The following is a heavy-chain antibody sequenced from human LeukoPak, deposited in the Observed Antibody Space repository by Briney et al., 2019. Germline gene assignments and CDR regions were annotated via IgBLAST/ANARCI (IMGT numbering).Heavy chain of an antibody. CDR3: ARDYQLLLLWDCFDP. Sequence: ASVKVPCKASGYSFNTYGISWVRQAPGQGLEWMGWVSADNGETNYAQKFQGRVTMTTDTSTSTAYMELRSLRSDDTAVYYCARDYQLLLLWDCFDPWGQGTLVSVSS. D-gene: IGHD2-2*01. V-gene: IGHV1-18*01. J-gene: IGHJ5*02. CDR2: VSADNGET. CDR1: GYSFNTYG.